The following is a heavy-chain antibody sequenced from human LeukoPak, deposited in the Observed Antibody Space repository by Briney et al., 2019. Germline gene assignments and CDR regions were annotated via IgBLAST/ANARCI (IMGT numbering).Heavy chain of an antibody. CDR3: AKGSDFDY. CDR2: ITLSSSYI. Sequence: GGSLRLSCAASGFTFITYTMNWVRQAPGKRLEWVSSITLSSSYIYYSDSVKGRFTISRDNAKNSLYLQINRLRAEDTAVYYCAKGSDFDYWGQGTLVTVSS. CDR1: GFTFITYT. J-gene: IGHJ4*02. V-gene: IGHV3-21*01. D-gene: IGHD1-26*01.